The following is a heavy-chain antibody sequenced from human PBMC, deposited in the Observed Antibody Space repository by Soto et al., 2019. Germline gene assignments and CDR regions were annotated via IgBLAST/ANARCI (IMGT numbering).Heavy chain of an antibody. CDR2: ISAYNGNT. Sequence: QVQLVQSGAEVKKPGASVKVSCKASGYTFTSYGISWVRQAPGQGLEWMGWISAYNGNTNPAQKLQGRVTMTTNTSTSTAYMEMRSLSSDDTAVYYCARAGSSWWSPIFFDYWGQGTLVTVSS. D-gene: IGHD6-13*01. CDR1: GYTFTSYG. CDR3: ARAGSSWWSPIFFDY. V-gene: IGHV1-18*01. J-gene: IGHJ4*02.